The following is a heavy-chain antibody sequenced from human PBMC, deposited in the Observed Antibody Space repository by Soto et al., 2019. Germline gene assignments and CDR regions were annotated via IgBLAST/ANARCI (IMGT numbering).Heavy chain of an antibody. CDR3: SREGSGYFGSGMDV. CDR2: IIPIFETT. J-gene: IGHJ6*02. V-gene: IGHV1-69*06. Sequence: QVQLVQAGAEVKKPGSSVNVSCKASGGTFSGYAITWVRQAPGQGLEWMGGIIPIFETTIYAQNYQGRVTITADNSTSTAYMKPSSLRSEDKAVYYCSREGSGYFGSGMDVWGQGTTVTVSS. CDR1: GGTFSGYA. D-gene: IGHD5-12*01.